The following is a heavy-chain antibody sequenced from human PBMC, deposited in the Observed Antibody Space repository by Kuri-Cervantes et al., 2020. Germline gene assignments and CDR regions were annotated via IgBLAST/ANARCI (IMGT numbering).Heavy chain of an antibody. J-gene: IGHJ6*02. CDR1: GFTFSSYA. V-gene: IGHV3-30*18. D-gene: IGHD3-10*01. Sequence: GGSLRLSCAASGFTFSSYAMHWVRQAPGKGLEWVAVISYDGSNKYYADSVKGRFTISRDNSKNTLYLQMNSLRAEDTAVYYCAKSPGGWGPVETYGSGRGGMDVWGQGTTVTVSS. CDR3: AKSPGGWGPVETYGSGRGGMDV. CDR2: ISYDGSNK.